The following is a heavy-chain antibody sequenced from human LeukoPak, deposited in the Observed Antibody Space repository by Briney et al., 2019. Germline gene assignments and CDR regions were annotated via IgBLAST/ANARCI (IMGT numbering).Heavy chain of an antibody. CDR3: ARLSDGYNRPFDY. D-gene: IGHD5-24*01. CDR2: IYHSGST. Sequence: SGTLSLTCAVSGGSISSSNWWSWVRQPPGKGLEWIGEIYHSGSTNYNPSLKSRVTISVDTSKNQFSLKLSSVTAADTAVYYCARLSDGYNRPFDYWGQGTLVTVSS. J-gene: IGHJ4*02. CDR1: GGSISSSNW. V-gene: IGHV4-4*02.